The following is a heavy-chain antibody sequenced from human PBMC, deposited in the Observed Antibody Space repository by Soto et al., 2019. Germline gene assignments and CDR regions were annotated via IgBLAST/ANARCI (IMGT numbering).Heavy chain of an antibody. V-gene: IGHV4-30-2*01. CDR1: GGSISSGGYS. CDR3: ARGPMATIPYYFDY. CDR2: IYHSGST. D-gene: IGHD5-12*01. J-gene: IGHJ4*02. Sequence: PSETLSLTCAVSGGSISSGGYSWSWIRQPPGKGLEWIGCIYHSGSTYYNPSLKSRVTISVDRSKNQFSLKLSSVTAADTAVYYCARGPMATIPYYFDYWGQGTLVTVSS.